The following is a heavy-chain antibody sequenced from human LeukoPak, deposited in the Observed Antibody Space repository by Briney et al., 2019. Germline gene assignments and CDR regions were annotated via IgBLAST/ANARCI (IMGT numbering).Heavy chain of an antibody. CDR3: ARELGYCSGGSCDNKGYYYYGMDV. J-gene: IGHJ6*02. CDR2: IYTSGST. D-gene: IGHD2-15*01. Sequence: SETLSLTCAVYGGSISSYYWSWIRQPAGKGLEWIGRIYTSGSTNYNPSLKSRVTMSVDTSKNQFSLKLSSVTAADTAVYYCARELGYCSGGSCDNKGYYYYGMDVWGQGTTVTVSS. V-gene: IGHV4-4*07. CDR1: GGSISSYY.